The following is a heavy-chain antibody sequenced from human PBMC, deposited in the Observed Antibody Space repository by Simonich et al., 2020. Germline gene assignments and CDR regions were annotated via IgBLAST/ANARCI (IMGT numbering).Heavy chain of an antibody. D-gene: IGHD4-4*01. CDR3: ARDYSNYDAFDI. CDR2: INRDGSST. V-gene: IGHV3-74*01. CDR1: GFTFSSYW. Sequence: EVQLVESGGGLVQPGGSLRLSCAASGFTFSSYWVHWVRQAPGKGVVWVSRINRDGSSTSYADSVKGRFTISRDNAKNTLYLQMNSLRAEDTAVYYCARDYSNYDAFDIWGQGTMVTVSS. J-gene: IGHJ3*02.